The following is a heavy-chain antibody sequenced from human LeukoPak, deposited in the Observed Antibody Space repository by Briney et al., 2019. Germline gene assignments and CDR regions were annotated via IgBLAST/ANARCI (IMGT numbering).Heavy chain of an antibody. Sequence: GGSLRLSCAASGFTFSSYAMSWVRQAPGKGLEWVSVIYSGGSTYYADSVKGRFTISRDNSKNTLYLQMNSLRAEDTAVYYCARDLTSGSYRDYWGQGTLVTVSS. CDR1: GFTFSSYA. J-gene: IGHJ4*02. CDR2: IYSGGST. CDR3: ARDLTSGSYRDY. D-gene: IGHD1-26*01. V-gene: IGHV3-66*01.